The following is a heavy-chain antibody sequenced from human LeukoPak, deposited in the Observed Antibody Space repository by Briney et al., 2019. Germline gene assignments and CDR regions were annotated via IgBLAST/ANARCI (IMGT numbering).Heavy chain of an antibody. J-gene: IGHJ4*02. CDR3: AKDLGDYYGSGSNTLVD. CDR1: GFTFSSYA. Sequence: GGSLRLSCAASGFTFSSYAMSWVRQAPGKGLEWVSAISGSGGSTYYADSVKGRFTISRDNSKNTLYLQMNSLRAEDTAVYYCAKDLGDYYGSGSNTLVDWGQGTLVTVSS. D-gene: IGHD3-10*01. CDR2: ISGSGGST. V-gene: IGHV3-23*01.